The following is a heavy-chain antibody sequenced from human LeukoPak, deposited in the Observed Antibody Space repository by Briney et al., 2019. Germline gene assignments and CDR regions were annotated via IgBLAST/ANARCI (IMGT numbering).Heavy chain of an antibody. D-gene: IGHD5-18*01. V-gene: IGHV3-48*03. CDR1: GFTFSGYE. J-gene: IGHJ4*02. CDR3: ARDAYTYGMVFDY. Sequence: GGSLRLCCAASGFTFSGYEMNWVRQAPGKGLGWVSYISNNGGTISYADSVKGRFTISRDNAKNSLFLQMNSLRAEDTAVYYCARDAYTYGMVFDYWGQGTLVTVSS. CDR2: ISNNGGTI.